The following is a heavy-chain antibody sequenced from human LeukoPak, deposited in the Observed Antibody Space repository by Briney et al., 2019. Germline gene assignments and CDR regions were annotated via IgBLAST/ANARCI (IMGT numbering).Heavy chain of an antibody. CDR1: GFTFNDYQ. D-gene: IGHD3-3*01. Sequence: NPGGSLRLSCEGSGFTFNDYQMMWIRQAPGKGLEWISFISDSGNSIYYAKSVKGRFTVSRDDARNSVYLQMNSLRVEDTAVYYCARDMFFGVVTNRLDPWGRGTLVTVSS. V-gene: IGHV3-11*04. J-gene: IGHJ5*02. CDR3: ARDMFFGVVTNRLDP. CDR2: ISDSGNSI.